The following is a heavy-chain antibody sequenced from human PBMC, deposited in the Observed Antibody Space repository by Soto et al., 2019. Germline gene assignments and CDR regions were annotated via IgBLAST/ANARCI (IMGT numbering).Heavy chain of an antibody. Sequence: GESLKISCKGSGYSFTSYWIGWVRQMPGKGLEWMGIIYPGDSDTRYSPSFQGQVTISADKSISTAYLQWSSLKASDTAMYYCARTLYSSSSRYYYGMDVWGQGTTVTVSS. D-gene: IGHD6-6*01. CDR3: ARTLYSSSSRYYYGMDV. CDR2: IYPGDSDT. V-gene: IGHV5-51*01. J-gene: IGHJ6*02. CDR1: GYSFTSYW.